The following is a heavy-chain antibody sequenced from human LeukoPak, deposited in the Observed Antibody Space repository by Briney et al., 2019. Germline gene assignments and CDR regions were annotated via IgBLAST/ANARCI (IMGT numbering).Heavy chain of an antibody. CDR1: GFTFSNAW. D-gene: IGHD4-17*01. Sequence: GGSLRLSCAASGFTFSNAWMSWVRQAPGKGLEWVSAISGSGGSTYYADSVKGRFTISRDNAKNSLYLQMNSLRAEDTAVYYCARGTVTPYYYYMDVWGKGTTVTVSS. V-gene: IGHV3-11*04. CDR2: ISGSGGST. CDR3: ARGTVTPYYYYMDV. J-gene: IGHJ6*03.